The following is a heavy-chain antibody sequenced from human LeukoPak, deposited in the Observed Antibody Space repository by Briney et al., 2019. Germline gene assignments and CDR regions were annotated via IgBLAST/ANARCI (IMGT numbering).Heavy chain of an antibody. CDR1: GNYW. V-gene: IGHV3-74*01. Sequence: GSLRLSCAASGNYWMHWVRQAPGKGLVWVSHINSDGSWTSYADSVKGRFTISKDNAKNTVYLQMNNLRAEDAAVYYCVSFYETYWGRGTLVTVSS. CDR2: INSDGSWT. J-gene: IGHJ4*02. CDR3: VSFYETY. D-gene: IGHD2/OR15-2a*01.